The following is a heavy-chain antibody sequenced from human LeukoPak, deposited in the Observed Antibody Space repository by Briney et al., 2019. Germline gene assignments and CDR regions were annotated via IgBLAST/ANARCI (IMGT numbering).Heavy chain of an antibody. V-gene: IGHV3-30*04. J-gene: IGHJ4*02. CDR2: ISYDGSNE. CDR3: ARSYNWNFIDY. CDR1: GFTFSSYV. Sequence: GGSLRLSCAASGFTFSSYVMHWVRQAPGKGLEWVAIISYDGSNEYYADSVKGRFTISRDNSKNTLYLQMNSLRAADTAVYYCARSYNWNFIDYWGQGTLVTVSS. D-gene: IGHD1-7*01.